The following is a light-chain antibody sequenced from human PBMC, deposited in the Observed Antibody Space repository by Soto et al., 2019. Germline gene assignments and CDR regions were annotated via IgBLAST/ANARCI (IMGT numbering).Light chain of an antibody. Sequence: DIQMTHSPSTLSASVLYIVTISFRASQSIDRWLAVYQQKPGKAPKLPIYDASSLESGVPSRFSGSGSGTEFTLTISSLQPDDFATYYCQKYNSYSWKFGQGTKVDIK. CDR2: DAS. CDR1: QSIDRW. V-gene: IGKV1-5*01. J-gene: IGKJ1*01. CDR3: QKYNSYSWK.